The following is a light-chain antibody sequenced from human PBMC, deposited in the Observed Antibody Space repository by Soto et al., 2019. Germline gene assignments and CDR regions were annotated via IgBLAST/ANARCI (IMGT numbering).Light chain of an antibody. CDR1: QGVSAY. CDR2: AAS. V-gene: IGKV1-39*01. J-gene: IGKJ2*01. Sequence: DIQMTQSPSSLSASVGDRVTITCRASQGVSAYLLWYQQRQGRAPKHLIYAASKLISGVPSRFSGSGSGTNFTLPSSSLQPEDFATYYWHQSYWTPLTFGQGTKLETK. CDR3: HQSYWTPLT.